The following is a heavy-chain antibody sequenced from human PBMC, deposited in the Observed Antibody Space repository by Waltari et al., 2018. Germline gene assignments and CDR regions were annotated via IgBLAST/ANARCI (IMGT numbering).Heavy chain of an antibody. V-gene: IGHV1-69*02. CDR3: ARGGGDPMGGDY. D-gene: IGHD3-10*01. Sequence: QVQLVQSGAEVMKPGSSVKVSCKASGGTFSSYAISWVRQAPGQGLEWMGRGIAILCRAKNGRRVQVRGTMTADKSTSTASVGRSSVRGGDTGVCGGARGGGDPMGGDYWGQGTLVTVSS. CDR2: GIAILCRA. CDR1: GGTFSSYA. J-gene: IGHJ4*02.